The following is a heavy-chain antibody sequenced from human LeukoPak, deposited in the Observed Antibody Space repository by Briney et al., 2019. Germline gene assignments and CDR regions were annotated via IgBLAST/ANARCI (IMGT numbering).Heavy chain of an antibody. CDR1: GFTFSSYG. Sequence: GGSLRLSCAASGFTFSSYGMHWVRQAPGKGLEWVAFIRYDGTSKYYADSVKGRFAISRDNSKNTLYLQMNSLRAEDTAVYYCAREYCSSSCYNGLDYWGQGTLVTVSS. CDR2: IRYDGTSK. D-gene: IGHD2-2*02. CDR3: AREYCSSSCYNGLDY. V-gene: IGHV3-30*02. J-gene: IGHJ4*02.